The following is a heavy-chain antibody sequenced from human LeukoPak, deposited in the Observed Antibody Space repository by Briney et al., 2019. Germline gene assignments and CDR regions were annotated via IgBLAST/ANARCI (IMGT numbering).Heavy chain of an antibody. Sequence: GGSLRLSCAASGFNFRNYAMTWVRQAPGKGLQWVSSLTGSGDTTFYADSVRGRFTISRDNAKNTLYLQMNSLRAEDTAVYYCARDFGEYYFDYWGQGTLVTVSS. D-gene: IGHD3-10*01. CDR2: LTGSGDTT. J-gene: IGHJ4*02. V-gene: IGHV3-23*01. CDR1: GFNFRNYA. CDR3: ARDFGEYYFDY.